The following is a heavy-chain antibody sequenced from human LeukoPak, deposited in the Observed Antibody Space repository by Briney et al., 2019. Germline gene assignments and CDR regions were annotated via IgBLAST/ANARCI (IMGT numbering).Heavy chain of an antibody. CDR3: SRAMTALPVRGAFDL. J-gene: IGHJ3*01. D-gene: IGHD2-21*02. Sequence: GAAVKDSCKASGYSFDSYAINWVRQARGQGREGRGRVTAITTSYAKHLQARVTMTTDTSTSTAYMELRYLRSDDTAVYYCSRAMTALPVRGAFDLWGQGTMVIVSS. V-gene: IGHV1-18*01. CDR1: GYSFDSYA. CDR2: VTAITT.